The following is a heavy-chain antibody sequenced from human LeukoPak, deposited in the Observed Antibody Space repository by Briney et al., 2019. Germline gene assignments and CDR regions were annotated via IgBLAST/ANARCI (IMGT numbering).Heavy chain of an antibody. CDR1: GFTFSSYS. J-gene: IGHJ4*02. CDR2: ISSSSSYI. D-gene: IGHD3-10*01. CDR3: AKVAKYYYGSETYYFFEH. V-gene: IGHV3-21*01. Sequence: PGGSLRLSCAASGFTFSSYSMNWVRQAPGKGLEWVSSISSSSSYIYYADSVKGRFTISRDNAKNSLYLQMNSLRVKDTAVYYCAKVAKYYYGSETYYFFEHWGQGTPVTASS.